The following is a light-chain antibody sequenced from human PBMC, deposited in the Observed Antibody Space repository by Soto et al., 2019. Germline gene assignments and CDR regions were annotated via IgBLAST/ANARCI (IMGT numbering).Light chain of an antibody. CDR2: EVS. Sequence: QSVQSHPASVSGSPGQTITISCTGTSSDVGAYNYVSWYQQHPGKAPKLMIYEVSNRPSGVSDRFSGSKSGNTASLTISGLQAAEEADYYCSSKRTTASIVFGTGTKVTVL. J-gene: IGLJ1*01. CDR1: SSDVGAYNY. V-gene: IGLV2-14*01. CDR3: SSKRTTASIV.